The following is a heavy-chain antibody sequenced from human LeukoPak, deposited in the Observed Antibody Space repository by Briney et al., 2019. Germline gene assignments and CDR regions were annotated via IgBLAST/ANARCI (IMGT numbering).Heavy chain of an antibody. CDR1: GYTFTDNY. Sequence: SVKVSCTASGYTFTDNYIHWVRQAPGQGLEWMGRINPNTGGTNYAQKFQGRVTMTTDTSISTAYMDLSSLRSDDTAVYICARDGPGYCSPTSCSDNWFDPWGQGALVTVSS. CDR2: INPNTGGT. CDR3: ARDGPGYCSPTSCSDNWFDP. D-gene: IGHD2-2*01. J-gene: IGHJ5*02. V-gene: IGHV1-2*06.